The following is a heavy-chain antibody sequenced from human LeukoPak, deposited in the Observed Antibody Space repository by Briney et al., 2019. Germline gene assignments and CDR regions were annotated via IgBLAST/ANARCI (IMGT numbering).Heavy chain of an antibody. Sequence: PGGSLRLSCAVSGFTFSRYGMHWIRQAPGKGLEWVAFIWYDGKNDQEYAESVKGRFTISRDNYKNTLYLQMNSLRTEDTAMYYCAKDRCSSSTCREAFEIWGQGTLVTVSS. V-gene: IGHV3-30*02. CDR3: AKDRCSSSTCREAFEI. CDR1: GFTFSRYG. J-gene: IGHJ3*02. D-gene: IGHD2-2*01. CDR2: IWYDGKNDQ.